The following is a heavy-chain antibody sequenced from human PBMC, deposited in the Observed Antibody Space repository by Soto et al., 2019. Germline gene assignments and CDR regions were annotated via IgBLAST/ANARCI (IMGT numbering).Heavy chain of an antibody. CDR2: IYATGTT. D-gene: IGHD1-1*01. Sequence: SETLSLPCTVSGASVIGFYWSWIRKSAGKGLEWIGRIYATGTTDYNPSLKSRVMMSVDTSKKQFSLKLRSVTAADTAVYYCVRDGTKTLRDWFDPWGQGISVTGSS. V-gene: IGHV4-4*07. CDR1: GASVIGFY. CDR3: VRDGTKTLRDWFDP. J-gene: IGHJ5*02.